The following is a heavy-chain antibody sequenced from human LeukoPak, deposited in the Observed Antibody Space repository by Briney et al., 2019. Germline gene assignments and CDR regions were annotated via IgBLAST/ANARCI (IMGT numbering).Heavy chain of an antibody. D-gene: IGHD6-19*01. CDR2: ISGSGGST. CDR3: AKAVAGTFSSLDY. Sequence: GGSLRLSCAASGFTFSSYAMSWVRQAPGKGLEWVSAISGSGGSTYYADSVRGRFTISRDNSKNTLYLQMNSLRAEDTAVYYCAKAVAGTFSSLDYWGQGTLVTVSS. J-gene: IGHJ4*02. CDR1: GFTFSSYA. V-gene: IGHV3-23*01.